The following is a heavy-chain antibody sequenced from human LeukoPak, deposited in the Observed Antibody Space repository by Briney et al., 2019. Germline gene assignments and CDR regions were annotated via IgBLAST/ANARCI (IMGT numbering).Heavy chain of an antibody. J-gene: IGHJ4*02. V-gene: IGHV4-59*01. CDR3: ARGVYIAAAQYGY. CDR2: IYYSGTT. CDR1: GGSISSYY. D-gene: IGHD6-13*01. Sequence: PSETLSLTCTVSGGSISSYYWSWIRQPPGKGLEWIGYIYYSGTTNYNPSLRSRVTISVDTSKDQFSLKLSSVTAADTAVYYCARGVYIAAAQYGYWGQGTLVTVSS.